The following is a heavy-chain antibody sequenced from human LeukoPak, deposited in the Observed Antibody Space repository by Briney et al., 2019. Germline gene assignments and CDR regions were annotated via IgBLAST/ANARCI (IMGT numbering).Heavy chain of an antibody. D-gene: IGHD3-9*01. CDR2: IYTSGST. CDR1: GGSISSGDYF. Sequence: SQTLSLTCTVSGGSISSGDYFWSWIRQPAGQGLEWIGRIYTSGSTNYNPSLKSRVTISVDTSKNQFSLKLSSVTAADTAVYYCARDKGHFDVDYWGQGTLVTVSS. J-gene: IGHJ4*02. V-gene: IGHV4-61*02. CDR3: ARDKGHFDVDY.